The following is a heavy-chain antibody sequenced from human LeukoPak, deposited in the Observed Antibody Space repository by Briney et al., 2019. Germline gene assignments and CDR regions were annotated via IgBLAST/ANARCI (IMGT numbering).Heavy chain of an antibody. CDR1: GFTFGDYA. J-gene: IGHJ3*02. Sequence: GGSLRLSCTASGFTFGDYAMSWFRQAPGKGLEWVGFIRSKAYGGTTEYAASVKGRFTISRDDSKSIAYLQMNSLKTEDTAVYYCTTDSTVTSDGDVFDIWGQGTMVTVSS. CDR3: TTDSTVTSDGDVFDI. CDR2: IRSKAYGGTT. V-gene: IGHV3-49*03. D-gene: IGHD4-17*01.